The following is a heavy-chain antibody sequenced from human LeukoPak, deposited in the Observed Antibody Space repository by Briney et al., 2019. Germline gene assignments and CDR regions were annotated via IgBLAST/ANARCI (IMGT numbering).Heavy chain of an antibody. CDR3: ARGKNWNYAYYYYYMDV. J-gene: IGHJ6*03. V-gene: IGHV3-66*01. CDR2: IYSGGST. Sequence: GGSLRLSCAASGFTVSSNYMSWVRQAPGKGLEWVSVIYSGGSTYYADSVKGRFTISRDNSKNTLYLQMNSLRAEDTAVYYCARGKNWNYAYYYYYMDVWGKGTTVTVSS. CDR1: GFTVSSNY. D-gene: IGHD1-7*01.